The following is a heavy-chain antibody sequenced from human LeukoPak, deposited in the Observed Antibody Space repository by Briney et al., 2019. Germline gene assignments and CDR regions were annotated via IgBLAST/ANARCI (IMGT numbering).Heavy chain of an antibody. Sequence: GGSLRLSCAASGFTVSSNYMSWVRQAPGKGLEWVSVIHSGGSAYYADSVKGRFTISRDNSKNTLYLQMNSLRAEDTAVYYCARALRASRFDHWGQGTLVTVSS. D-gene: IGHD3-10*01. CDR2: IHSGGSA. CDR1: GFTVSSNY. CDR3: ARALRASRFDH. J-gene: IGHJ4*02. V-gene: IGHV3-53*01.